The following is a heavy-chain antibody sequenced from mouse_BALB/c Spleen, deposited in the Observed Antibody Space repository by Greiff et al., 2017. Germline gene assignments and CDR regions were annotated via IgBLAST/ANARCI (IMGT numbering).Heavy chain of an antibody. D-gene: IGHD1-1*02. CDR3: ASLYGTTRGIAY. Sequence: EVKLMESGGGLVQPGGSRKLSCAASGFTFSSFGMHWVRQAPEKGLEWVAYISSGSSTIYYADTVKGRFTISRDNPKNTLFLQMTSLRSEDTAMYYCASLYGTTRGIAYWGQGTLVTVSA. J-gene: IGHJ3*01. CDR2: ISSGSSTI. CDR1: GFTFSSFG. V-gene: IGHV5-17*02.